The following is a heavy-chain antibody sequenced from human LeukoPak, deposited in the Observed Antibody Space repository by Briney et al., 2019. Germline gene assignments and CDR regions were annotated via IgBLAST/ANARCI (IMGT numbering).Heavy chain of an antibody. CDR3: ARVERDCSGGSCYYYYYAMDV. CDR1: GFTFSSYG. CDR2: ISYDGSNK. V-gene: IGHV3-30*03. D-gene: IGHD2-15*01. J-gene: IGHJ6*02. Sequence: GGSLRLSCAASGFTFSSYGMHWVRQAPGKGLEWVAVISYDGSNKCYADSVKGRFTISRDNSKNTLYLQMNSLRAEDTAVYYCARVERDCSGGSCYYYYYAMDVWGQGTTVTVSS.